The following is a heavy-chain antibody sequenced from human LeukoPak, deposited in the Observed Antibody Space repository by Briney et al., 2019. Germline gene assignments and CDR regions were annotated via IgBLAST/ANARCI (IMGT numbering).Heavy chain of an antibody. D-gene: IGHD4-23*01. CDR1: GFPFSNYW. Sequence: GGSLRLSCAGSGFPFSNYWMAWVRQAPGKGLEWVANMKEDGGEINYVDSVKGRFTISRDNAKNSLDLQMNSLRVDDTAVYYCVRDRGYSTFDYWGQGTLVTVSS. CDR2: MKEDGGEI. CDR3: VRDRGYSTFDY. J-gene: IGHJ4*02. V-gene: IGHV3-7*01.